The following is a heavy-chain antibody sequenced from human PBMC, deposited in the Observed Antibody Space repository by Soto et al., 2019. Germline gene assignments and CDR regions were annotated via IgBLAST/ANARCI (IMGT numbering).Heavy chain of an antibody. V-gene: IGHV3-30*18. CDR1: GFTFSSYG. J-gene: IGHJ4*02. Sequence: PGGSLRLSCAASGFTFSSYGMHWVRQAPGKGLEWVAVISYDGSNKYYADSVKGRFTISRDNSKNTLYLQMNSLRAEDTAVYYCAKDRIYYGSGSPSRPYYFDYWGQGTLVTVSS. CDR2: ISYDGSNK. D-gene: IGHD3-10*01. CDR3: AKDRIYYGSGSPSRPYYFDY.